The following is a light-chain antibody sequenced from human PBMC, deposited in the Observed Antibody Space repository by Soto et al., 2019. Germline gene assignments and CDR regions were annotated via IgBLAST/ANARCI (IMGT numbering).Light chain of an antibody. J-gene: IGKJ4*01. Sequence: EIVMTQSPATLSVSPGERATLSCRASQGIKDYLAWFQQKPGQAPRLLIYGASSRATGIPDRFSGSGSGTDFTLTISRLEPEDFAVYYCQQYGSFGGGTKVEIK. CDR1: QGIKDY. CDR3: QQYGS. CDR2: GAS. V-gene: IGKV3-20*01.